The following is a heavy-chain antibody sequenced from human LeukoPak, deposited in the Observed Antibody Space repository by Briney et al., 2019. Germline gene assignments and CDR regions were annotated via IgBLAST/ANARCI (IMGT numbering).Heavy chain of an antibody. Sequence: PGGSLRLSCAASGFTFSSYGMHWVRQAPGKGLEWVAVISYDGRNKDYADSVKGRFTISRDNSKNTLYLQMNSLRAEDTAVYYCAKDGGVYGMDVWGQGTTVTVSS. CDR3: AKDGGVYGMDV. J-gene: IGHJ6*02. CDR2: ISYDGRNK. CDR1: GFTFSSYG. V-gene: IGHV3-30*18. D-gene: IGHD3-3*01.